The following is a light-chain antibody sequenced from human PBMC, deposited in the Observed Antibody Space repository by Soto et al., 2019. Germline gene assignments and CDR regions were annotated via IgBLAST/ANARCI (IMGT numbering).Light chain of an antibody. CDR1: SSDGGGYNY. Sequence: LTQPASVSGSPGQSITISCTGTSSDGGGYNYVSWYQQLPGKAPKLMIYDVSDRPSGVSNRFSGSKSGNTASLTISGLQTEDEADYYCSSYTCSSLDVFGTGTKVTVL. V-gene: IGLV2-14*01. CDR2: DVS. CDR3: SSYTCSSLDV. J-gene: IGLJ1*01.